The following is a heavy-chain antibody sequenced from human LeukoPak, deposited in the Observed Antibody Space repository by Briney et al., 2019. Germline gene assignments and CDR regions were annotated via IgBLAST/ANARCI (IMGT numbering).Heavy chain of an antibody. V-gene: IGHV5-51*01. CDR2: IYPIDSDT. Sequence: GESLKISCKGSGYTFTNYWIGWVRQLPGKGLGWMGIIYPIDSDTRYSPSFGGQVTFSDDKSINTAYLQWSSLKASDTAMYYCARPSAYGEDAFDVWGQGTMVTVSS. D-gene: IGHD2-21*01. CDR3: ARPSAYGEDAFDV. CDR1: GYTFTNYW. J-gene: IGHJ3*01.